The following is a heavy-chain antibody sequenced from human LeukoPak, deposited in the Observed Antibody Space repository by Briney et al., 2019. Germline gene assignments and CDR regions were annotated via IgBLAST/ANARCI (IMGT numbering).Heavy chain of an antibody. D-gene: IGHD5-12*01. J-gene: IGHJ4*02. V-gene: IGHV4-4*07. CDR3: ARASSGYPDY. CDR1: GGSISSYY. Sequence: SETLSLNCAGTGGSISSYYWSWNRRPAGKGLEWIGRTYTSGSTNYNPSLKSRVTMSVDTSKNQFSLKLSPVTAADTAVYYCARASSGYPDYWGQGTLVTVSS. CDR2: TYTSGST.